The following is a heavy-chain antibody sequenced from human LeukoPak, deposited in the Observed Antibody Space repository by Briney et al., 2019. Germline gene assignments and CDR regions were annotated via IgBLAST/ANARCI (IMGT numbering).Heavy chain of an antibody. J-gene: IGHJ4*02. V-gene: IGHV4-34*01. CDR3: AGGPSRASLGY. Sequence: SETLSPNCAVYGGSFSGYYWSWIRQPPGKGLEWIGEINHSGSTNYNPSLKSRVTISVDTSKNQFSLKLSSVTAADTAVYYCAGGPSRASLGYWGQGTLVTVSS. D-gene: IGHD3-10*01. CDR1: GGSFSGYY. CDR2: INHSGST.